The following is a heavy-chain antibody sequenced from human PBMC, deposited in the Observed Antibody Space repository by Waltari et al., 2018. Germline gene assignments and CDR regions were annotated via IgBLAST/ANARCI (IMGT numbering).Heavy chain of an antibody. D-gene: IGHD3-9*01. V-gene: IGHV3-23*01. CDR3: VKDIFRWAFDI. J-gene: IGHJ3*02. Sequence: VELLESGGGLVQPGGSLRLSGTTAGFTFSGNAMGWVRQAPGKGLECVSGIGSDLNTHYADSVKGRFTISRDNSKNTLYLQMNSLRAEDTALYYCVKDIFRWAFDIWGQGTMVTVSS. CDR2: IGSDLNT. CDR1: GFTFSGNA.